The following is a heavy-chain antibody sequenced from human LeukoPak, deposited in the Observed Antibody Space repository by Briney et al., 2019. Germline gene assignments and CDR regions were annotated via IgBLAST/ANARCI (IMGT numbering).Heavy chain of an antibody. J-gene: IGHJ4*02. D-gene: IGHD2-2*01. V-gene: IGHV4-59*11. CDR1: GGSISSHY. CDR3: ARSATQCSSTSCYYYFDY. CDR2: IYYSGST. Sequence: PSETLSLTCTVSGGSISSHYWSWIRQPPGKGLEWIGYIYYSGSTNYNPSLKSRVTISVDTSKNQFSLKLSSVTAADTAVYYCARSATQCSSTSCYYYFDYWGQGTLVTVSS.